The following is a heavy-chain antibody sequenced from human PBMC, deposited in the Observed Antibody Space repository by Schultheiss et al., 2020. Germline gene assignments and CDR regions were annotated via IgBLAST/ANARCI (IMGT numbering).Heavy chain of an antibody. CDR1: GYTFATYW. D-gene: IGHD4-17*01. Sequence: GESLKISCKGSGYTFATYWIGWVRQMPGKGLECMGVIFPDDSDTRYSPSFQGQVTISADKSTSTAYLQWESLKASDTAMYYCARSTTTTVGGLGYWGLGTLVTVSS. J-gene: IGHJ4*02. CDR3: ARSTTTTVGGLGY. V-gene: IGHV5-51*01. CDR2: IFPDDSDT.